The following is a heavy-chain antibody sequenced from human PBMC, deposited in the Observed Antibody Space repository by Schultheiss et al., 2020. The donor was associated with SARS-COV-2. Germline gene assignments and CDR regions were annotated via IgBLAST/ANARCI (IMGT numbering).Heavy chain of an antibody. CDR2: IYSGGST. CDR1: GFTVSSNY. V-gene: IGHV3-53*04. Sequence: GGSLRLSCAASGFTVSSNYMSWVRQAPGKGLEWVSVIYSGGSTYYADSVKERFTISRHNSKSTLYLQMNSLRAEDTAVYYCASSEYSSSSPPPFDYWCQGTLVTVSS. CDR3: ASSEYSSSSPPPFDY. D-gene: IGHD6-6*01. J-gene: IGHJ4*02.